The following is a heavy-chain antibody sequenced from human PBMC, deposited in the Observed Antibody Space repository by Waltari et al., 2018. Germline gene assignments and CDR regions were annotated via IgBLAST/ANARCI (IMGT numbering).Heavy chain of an antibody. CDR1: GGTFGGYG. D-gene: IGHD3-16*01. V-gene: IGHV1-69*12. CDR2: IIPIFGTAP. J-gene: IGHJ5*02. Sequence: QVQLVQSGAEVKKPGSSVKVSCKASGGTFGGYGITWVRQAPGEGLEWMGGIIPIFGTAPNYAQKFQGRLTVTADESTATVYMDLGGLRSDDTAVYYCARRQLGGPFDPWCQGTLVSVSS. CDR3: ARRQLGGPFDP.